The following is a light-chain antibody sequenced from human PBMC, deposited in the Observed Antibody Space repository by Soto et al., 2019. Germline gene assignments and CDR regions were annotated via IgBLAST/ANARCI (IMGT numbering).Light chain of an antibody. CDR3: QQYNSMLS. Sequence: DIQMTQSPSSLSASVGDRVTIACPSSHDVSRNLNWFQQKPGEAPKLRIYDASNLERGVPSRFSGSGSGTDFTLTISSLQPENVATYYCQQYNSMLSFGGGTEVEMK. J-gene: IGKJ4*01. CDR2: DAS. V-gene: IGKV1-33*01. CDR1: HDVSRN.